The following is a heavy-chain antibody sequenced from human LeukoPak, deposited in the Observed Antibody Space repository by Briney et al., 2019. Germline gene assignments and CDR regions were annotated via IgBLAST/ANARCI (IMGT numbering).Heavy chain of an antibody. CDR3: ARQRTDVVATITGMDV. CDR1: GYSFTSYW. J-gene: IGHJ6*02. V-gene: IGHV5-51*01. D-gene: IGHD5-12*01. Sequence: GESLKISCKGSGYSFTSYWIGWVRQMPGKGLEWMGIIYPGDSDTRYSPSFQGRVTISADKSISTAYLQWSSLKASDTAMYYCARQRTDVVATITGMDVWGQGTTVTVSS. CDR2: IYPGDSDT.